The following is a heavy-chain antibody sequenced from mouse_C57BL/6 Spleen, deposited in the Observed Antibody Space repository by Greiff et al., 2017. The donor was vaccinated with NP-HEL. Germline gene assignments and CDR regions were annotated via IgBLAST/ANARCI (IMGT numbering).Heavy chain of an antibody. CDR1: GYTFTSYW. J-gene: IGHJ2*01. V-gene: IGHV1-52*01. CDR3: AREGRGNGSFDY. Sequence: VQLQQSGAELVRPGSSVKLSCKASGYTFTSYWMHWVKQRPIQGLEWIGNIDPSDSETHYNQKFKDKATLTVDKSSSTAYMQLSSLTSEDSAVYDCAREGRGNGSFDYWGQGTTLTVSS. CDR2: IDPSDSET.